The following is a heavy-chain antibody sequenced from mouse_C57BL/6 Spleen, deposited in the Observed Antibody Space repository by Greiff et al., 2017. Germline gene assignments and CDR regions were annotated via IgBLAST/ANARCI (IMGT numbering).Heavy chain of an antibody. CDR1: GFNIKNTY. CDR2: IDPANGNT. V-gene: IGHV14-3*01. Sequence: VQLQQSVAELVRPGASVKLSCTASGFNIKNTYMPWVKQRPEQGLEWIGRIDPANGNTKYATKFQGKATITADTSSNTAYLQLSSLTSEDTAIYYCARGPYLLYYFDYWGQGTTLTVSS. J-gene: IGHJ2*01. CDR3: ARGPYLLYYFDY.